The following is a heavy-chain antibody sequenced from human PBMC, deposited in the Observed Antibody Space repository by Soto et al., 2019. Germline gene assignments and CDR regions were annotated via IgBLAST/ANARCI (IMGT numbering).Heavy chain of an antibody. Sequence: SETLSLTCTVSGGSVNSDNFYCSWIRQPPGRGLEWIGYIYYTGSTSYNPSLKSRVTISIDTSRNQFSLKLSSVTAADTAVYYCAREFSNSPEAFDSWGQGSLVTVSS. CDR1: GGSVNSDNFY. D-gene: IGHD6-6*01. V-gene: IGHV4-61*01. J-gene: IGHJ4*02. CDR2: IYYTGST. CDR3: AREFSNSPEAFDS.